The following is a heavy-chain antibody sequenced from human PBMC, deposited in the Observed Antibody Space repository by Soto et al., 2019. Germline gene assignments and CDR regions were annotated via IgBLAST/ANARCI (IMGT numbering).Heavy chain of an antibody. Sequence: QVQLQESGPGLVKPSQTLSLTCTVSGGSISSGGYYWSWIRQHPGKGLEWIGYIYYSGSTYYNPSLKSRVTISVDTSKNQFSLKLSSVTAADTAVYYCARDGGSSSTWDYYYYYMDVWGKGTTVTVSS. D-gene: IGHD6-6*01. CDR3: ARDGGSSSTWDYYYYYMDV. CDR1: GGSISSGGYY. J-gene: IGHJ6*03. CDR2: IYYSGST. V-gene: IGHV4-31*03.